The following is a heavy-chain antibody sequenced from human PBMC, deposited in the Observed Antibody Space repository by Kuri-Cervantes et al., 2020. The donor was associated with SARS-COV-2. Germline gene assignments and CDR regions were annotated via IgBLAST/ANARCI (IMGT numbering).Heavy chain of an antibody. CDR3: AKGGATYYYDSSGYYPANN. V-gene: IGHV3-23*01. J-gene: IGHJ4*02. CDR1: GFTFSSYA. Sequence: LSLTCAASGFTFSSYAMSWVRQAPGKGLEWVSAISGSGGSTYYADSVKGRFTISRDNSKNTLYLQMNSLRAEDTAVYYCAKGGATYYYDSSGYYPANNWGQGTLVTVSS. CDR2: ISGSGGST. D-gene: IGHD3-22*01.